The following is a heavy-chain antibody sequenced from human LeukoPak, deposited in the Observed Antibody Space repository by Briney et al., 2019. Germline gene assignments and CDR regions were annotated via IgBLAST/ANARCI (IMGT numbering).Heavy chain of an antibody. CDR3: ARQNTPHGNFDY. J-gene: IGHJ4*02. CDR2: IGTAGDT. V-gene: IGHV3-13*01. Sequence: GGSLRLSCAASGFTLSSYAMHWVRQPAGKGLEWVSAIGTAGDTFYPGSVKGRFTISRDNAKKSLSLQMNSLRAEDTAVYYCARQNTPHGNFDYWGQGTLVTVSS. D-gene: IGHD1-26*01. CDR1: GFTLSSYA.